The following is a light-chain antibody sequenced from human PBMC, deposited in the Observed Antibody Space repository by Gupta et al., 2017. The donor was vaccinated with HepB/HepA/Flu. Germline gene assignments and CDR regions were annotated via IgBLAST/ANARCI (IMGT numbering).Light chain of an antibody. Sequence: AIQMTQSPSSLSASVGDRVTITCRASQGIRDDLAWYQQKPGKPPKLLIYAASSLESGVPSRFSGSGSGTDFTLTISGLQPEDFATYYCLQDYNYLTFGQGTKLEIK. CDR2: AAS. V-gene: IGKV1-6*01. CDR3: LQDYNYLT. J-gene: IGKJ2*01. CDR1: QGIRDD.